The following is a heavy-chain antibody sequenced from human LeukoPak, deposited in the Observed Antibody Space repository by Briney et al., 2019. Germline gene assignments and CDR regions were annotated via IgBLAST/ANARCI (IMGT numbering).Heavy chain of an antibody. V-gene: IGHV3-49*03. CDR1: GFIFGDYA. CDR2: IRSKPYGGTT. Sequence: GGSLRLSCTASGFIFGDYAMSWFRQAPGKGLEWVAFIRSKPYGGTTEYAASVNGRFTISRDDSKRIAYLQMNSLKTDDTAVYYCTRVWLQYFDYWGQGTLITVSS. D-gene: IGHD5-24*01. CDR3: TRVWLQYFDY. J-gene: IGHJ4*02.